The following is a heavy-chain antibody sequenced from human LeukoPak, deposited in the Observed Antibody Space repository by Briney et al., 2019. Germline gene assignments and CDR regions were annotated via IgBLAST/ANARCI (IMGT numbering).Heavy chain of an antibody. CDR1: GFTFDAYG. CDR2: INWNDGST. V-gene: IGHV3-20*04. J-gene: IGHJ4*02. CDR3: ARVPETTQLFDY. D-gene: IGHD1-14*01. Sequence: GGSLRLSCAASGFTFDAYGLSWVRQAPGKGLEWVSGINWNDGSTDYADSVKGRFTISRDKAKNSLYLQMNSLRAEDTALYYCARVPETTQLFDYWGQGTLVTVSS.